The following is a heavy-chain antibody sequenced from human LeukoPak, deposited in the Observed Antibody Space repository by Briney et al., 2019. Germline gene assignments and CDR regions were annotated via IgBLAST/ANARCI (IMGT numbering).Heavy chain of an antibody. V-gene: IGHV3-7*01. J-gene: IGHJ5*02. CDR1: GFTFSSYW. CDR2: IRQDGSDK. Sequence: GGSLRLSCAASGFTFSSYWMSWVRQAPGKGLEWVANIRQDGSDKYYVDSVKGRFTISRDNAKNSLYLQMNSLRAEDTAVYYCARDGSTRFWSGFNWFDPWGQGTLVTVSS. CDR3: ARDGSTRFWSGFNWFDP. D-gene: IGHD3-3*01.